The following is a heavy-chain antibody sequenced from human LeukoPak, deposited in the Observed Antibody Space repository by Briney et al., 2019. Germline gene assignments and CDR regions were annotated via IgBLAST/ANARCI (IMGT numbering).Heavy chain of an antibody. D-gene: IGHD2/OR15-2a*01. Sequence: GGSLRLSCAASGFTLSNYWMTWVRQAPGKGLEWVANINQDGSEKYYVDSVKGRFTISRDNAKHSLYLQVNSLRADDTAVYFCARGSTSANWGQGTLVTVSS. J-gene: IGHJ4*02. V-gene: IGHV3-7*04. CDR1: GFTLSNYW. CDR3: ARGSTSAN. CDR2: INQDGSEK.